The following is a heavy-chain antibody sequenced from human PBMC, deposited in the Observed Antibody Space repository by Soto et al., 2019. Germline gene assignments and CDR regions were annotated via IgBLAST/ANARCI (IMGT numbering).Heavy chain of an antibody. CDR3: ARVITYYDILTGYYKPYYYYYYMDV. D-gene: IGHD3-9*01. J-gene: IGHJ6*03. V-gene: IGHV4-59*01. Sequence: SETLSLTCTVSGGSTSSYYWSWIRQPPGKGLEWIGYIYYSGSTNYNPSLKSRVTISVDTSKNQFSLKLSSVTAADTAVYYCARVITYYDILTGYYKPYYYYYYMDVWGKGTTVTVSS. CDR1: GGSTSSYY. CDR2: IYYSGST.